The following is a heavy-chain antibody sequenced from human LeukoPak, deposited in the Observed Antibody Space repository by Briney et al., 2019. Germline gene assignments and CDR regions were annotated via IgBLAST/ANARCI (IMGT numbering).Heavy chain of an antibody. D-gene: IGHD3-3*01. Sequence: GGSLRLSCAASGFTFSSYSMNWVRQAPGKGLEWVSSISSSSSYIYYADSVKGRFTISRDNAKNSLYLQMNSLRAGDTAVYYCVRESQPHLEWLLYRYNWFDPWGQGTLVTVSS. J-gene: IGHJ5*02. CDR3: VRESQPHLEWLLYRYNWFDP. V-gene: IGHV3-21*01. CDR2: ISSSSSYI. CDR1: GFTFSSYS.